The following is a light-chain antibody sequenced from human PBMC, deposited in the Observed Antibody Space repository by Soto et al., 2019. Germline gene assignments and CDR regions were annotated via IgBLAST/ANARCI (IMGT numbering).Light chain of an antibody. Sequence: DIQMTQSPSSLSASVGYRVTITCRASQSISSYLNWYQQKPGKAPKLLIYAASSLQSGVTSRFSGSGSRPDFTLTISSLPPEDFATYYCQLSYSSLLTVGGATKAEIK. J-gene: IGKJ4*01. CDR1: QSISSY. CDR3: QLSYSSLLT. V-gene: IGKV1-39*01. CDR2: AAS.